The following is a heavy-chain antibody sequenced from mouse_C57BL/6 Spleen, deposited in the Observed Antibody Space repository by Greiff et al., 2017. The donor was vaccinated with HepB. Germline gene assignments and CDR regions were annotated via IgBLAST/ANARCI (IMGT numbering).Heavy chain of an antibody. D-gene: IGHD1-1*01. CDR2: ISNGGGST. CDR3: ARPLYYYGSTYYYAMDY. Sequence: EVQGVESGGGLVQPGGSLKLSCAASGFTFSDYYMYWVRQTPEKRLEWVAYISNGGGSTYYPDTVKGRFTISRDNAKNTLYLQMSRLKSEDTAMYYCARPLYYYGSTYYYAMDYWGQGTSVTVSS. J-gene: IGHJ4*01. CDR1: GFTFSDYY. V-gene: IGHV5-12*01.